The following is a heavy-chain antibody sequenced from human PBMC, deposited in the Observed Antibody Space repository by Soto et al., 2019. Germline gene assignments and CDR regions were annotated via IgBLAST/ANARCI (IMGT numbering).Heavy chain of an antibody. CDR3: ARTPGY. V-gene: IGHV4-30-4*01. Sequence: SETLSLTCTVSGGSISSGNYYWSWIRQPPGKGLEWIGFISYSGTTHYSASLRSRVSISVDTSKNQFSLDLSSVTAADTAVYYCARTPGYWGQGTLVTVSS. CDR2: ISYSGTT. J-gene: IGHJ4*02. CDR1: GGSISSGNYY.